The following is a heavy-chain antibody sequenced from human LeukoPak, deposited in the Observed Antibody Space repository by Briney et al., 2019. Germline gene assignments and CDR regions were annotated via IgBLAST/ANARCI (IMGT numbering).Heavy chain of an antibody. J-gene: IGHJ4*02. CDR1: GGSISSGGYY. CDR3: ARLGSSWELDY. Sequence: SETLSLTCTVSGGSISSGGYYWSWIRQHPGKGLEWIGYIYYSGSTYYNPSLESRVTISVDTSKNQFSLKLSSVTAADTAVYYCARLGSSWELDYWGQGTLVTVSS. CDR2: IYYSGST. V-gene: IGHV4-31*03. D-gene: IGHD6-13*01.